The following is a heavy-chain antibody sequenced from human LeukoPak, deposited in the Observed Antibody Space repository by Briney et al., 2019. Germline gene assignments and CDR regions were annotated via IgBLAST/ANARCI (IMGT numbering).Heavy chain of an antibody. CDR2: ISSSSSYI. V-gene: IGHV3-21*01. CDR3: ARERDDYGDYTTGAFDI. J-gene: IGHJ3*02. CDR1: GFTFSSYS. Sequence: GGSLRLSCAASGFTFSSYSMNWVRQAPGKGLEWVSSISSSSSYIYYADSVKGRFTISRDNAKNSLYLQMNSLRAEDTAVYYCARERDDYGDYTTGAFDIWGQGTMVTVSS. D-gene: IGHD4-17*01.